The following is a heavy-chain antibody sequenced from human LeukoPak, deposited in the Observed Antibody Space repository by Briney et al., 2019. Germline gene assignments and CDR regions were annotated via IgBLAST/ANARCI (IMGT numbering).Heavy chain of an antibody. CDR1: GGSFSGHY. V-gene: IGHV4-34*01. J-gene: IGHJ4*02. Sequence: SETLSLTCAVYGGSFSGHYWTWIRQPPGKGLEWIGEINHRGSTTYNPSLNNRVTISIDTSKNQFSLKLRSVTAADTAVYYCARPRYVSGSLDSWGQGTLVTVSS. D-gene: IGHD3-10*01. CDR3: ARPRYVSGSLDS. CDR2: INHRGST.